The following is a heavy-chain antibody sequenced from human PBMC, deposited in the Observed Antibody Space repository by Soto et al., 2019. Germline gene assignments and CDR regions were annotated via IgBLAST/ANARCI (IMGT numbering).Heavy chain of an antibody. Sequence: QVQLVQSGAEVKKTGASVKVSCKASGFTFTSYGFSWVRQAPGQGLEWMGWISAYNGHKNYAQKFQDRVTLTTDTSTSTVYMELRSLISDDTAVYYCARWQDRSYWPPGVDFWGQGTLVTVSS. J-gene: IGHJ4*02. D-gene: IGHD1-26*01. CDR3: ARWQDRSYWPPGVDF. V-gene: IGHV1-18*01. CDR1: GFTFTSYG. CDR2: ISAYNGHK.